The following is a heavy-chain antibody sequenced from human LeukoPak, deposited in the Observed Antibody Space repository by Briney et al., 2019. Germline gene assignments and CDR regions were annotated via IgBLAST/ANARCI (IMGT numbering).Heavy chain of an antibody. J-gene: IGHJ3*02. V-gene: IGHV3-7*01. Sequence: GGSLRLSCAASGFTFSSYWMSWVRQAPGKGLEWVANIKQDGSEKYYVDSVKGRFTISRDNAKNSLYLQMNSLRAEDTAVYYCAREERPAPAAGAFDIWGQGTMVTVSS. CDR1: GFTFSSYW. CDR2: IKQDGSEK. CDR3: AREERPAPAAGAFDI. D-gene: IGHD2-2*01.